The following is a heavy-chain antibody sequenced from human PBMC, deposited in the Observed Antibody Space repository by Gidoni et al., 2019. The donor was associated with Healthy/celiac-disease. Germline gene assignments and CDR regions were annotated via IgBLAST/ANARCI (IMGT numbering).Heavy chain of an antibody. D-gene: IGHD5-18*01. Sequence: QVQLVQSGAEVKKPGASVKVSCKASGYTFTSYGISWVRQAPGQGLEWMGWISAYNGNTNYAQKLQGRVTMTTDTSTSTAYMELRSLRSDDTAVYYCARDITSWGYSYGLDGYNLYDYWGQGTLVTVSS. J-gene: IGHJ4*02. CDR1: GYTFTSYG. V-gene: IGHV1-18*01. CDR2: ISAYNGNT. CDR3: ARDITSWGYSYGLDGYNLYDY.